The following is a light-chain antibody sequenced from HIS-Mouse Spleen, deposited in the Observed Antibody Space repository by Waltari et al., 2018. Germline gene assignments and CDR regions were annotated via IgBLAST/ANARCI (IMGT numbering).Light chain of an antibody. Sequence: SYELTQPPSVSVSPGQTARITCSGDALPKQYAYWYQQKPGQAPWLVIYKDSERPSGIPERFSGSSSGTTVTLTISGVQAEDEADYYCQSADSSGTYSVVFGGGTNLTVL. CDR1: ALPKQY. J-gene: IGLJ2*01. CDR2: KDS. CDR3: QSADSSGTYSVV. V-gene: IGLV3-25*03.